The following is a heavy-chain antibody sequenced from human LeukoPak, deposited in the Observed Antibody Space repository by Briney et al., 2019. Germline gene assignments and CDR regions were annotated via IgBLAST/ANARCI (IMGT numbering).Heavy chain of an antibody. V-gene: IGHV5-51*01. CDR2: IHPSDSQT. CDR3: ARQSMGDGYNAGDFGY. J-gene: IGHJ4*02. CDR1: GYSFSIYR. Sequence: GESLKISFKGSGYSFSIYRIAWVRQMPGKGLEWMGIIHPSDSQTTYSPSFQGQVTISADKSISTAYLQWSSLEASDTAMYYCARQSMGDGYNAGDFGYWGQGTLVSVSS. D-gene: IGHD5-24*01.